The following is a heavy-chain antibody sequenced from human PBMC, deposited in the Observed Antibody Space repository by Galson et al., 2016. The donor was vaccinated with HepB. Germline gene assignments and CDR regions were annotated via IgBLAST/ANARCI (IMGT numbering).Heavy chain of an antibody. Sequence: SLRLSCAASGLTFSDFYMSWIRQAPGKGLEWVSYISSSSSHTNYADSVKGRFTISRDNANSSLYLQMNSLRVEDTALYYCARVDYGSGWREGWFDPWGQGTLVTVSS. V-gene: IGHV3-11*06. CDR2: ISSSSSHT. CDR1: GLTFSDFY. J-gene: IGHJ5*02. D-gene: IGHD6-19*01. CDR3: ARVDYGSGWREGWFDP.